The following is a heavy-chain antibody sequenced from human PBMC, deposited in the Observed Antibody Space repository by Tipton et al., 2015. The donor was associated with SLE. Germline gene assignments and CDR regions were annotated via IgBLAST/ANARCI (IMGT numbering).Heavy chain of an antibody. Sequence: TLSLTCTVSGGSISTTTNYWGWIRQPPGKGLEWIGSIYYSGSAYSTYYNPSLNSRVTISVDKPTNQFSLKVSAVTAADTAVYYCARRRSNYYDSSGYLTGIFDFWGQGTLVTVSS. J-gene: IGHJ4*02. CDR3: ARRRSNYYDSSGYLTGIFDF. D-gene: IGHD3-22*01. CDR2: IYYSGSAYST. V-gene: IGHV4-39*07. CDR1: GGSISTTTNY.